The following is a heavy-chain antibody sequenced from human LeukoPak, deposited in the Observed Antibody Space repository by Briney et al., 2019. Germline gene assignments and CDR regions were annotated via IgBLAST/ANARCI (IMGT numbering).Heavy chain of an antibody. CDR1: GFTFSSYA. V-gene: IGHV3-23*01. J-gene: IGHJ5*02. D-gene: IGHD1-14*01. CDR2: ISGSGASI. CDR3: AKKPAGFDP. Sequence: GGSLRLSCAASGFTFSSYAMSWVRQAPGKGLEWVSVISGSGASIYYADSVKGRFTISRDNSKNTLYLQMNSLRVEDTAIYYCAKKPAGFDPWGQGTLVTVSS.